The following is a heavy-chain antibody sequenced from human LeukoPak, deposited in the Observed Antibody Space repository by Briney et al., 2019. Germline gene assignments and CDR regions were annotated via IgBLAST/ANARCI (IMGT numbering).Heavy chain of an antibody. V-gene: IGHV1-69*13. D-gene: IGHD6-19*01. CDR2: IIPIFGTA. CDR3: ARDPYSSGWFGAPKYEIP. J-gene: IGHJ5*02. CDR1: GGTFSSYA. Sequence: SVKVSCKASGGTFSSYAISWVRQAPGQGLEWMGGIIPIFGTANYAQKFQGRVTITVDESTSTAYMELSSLRSEDTAVYYCARDPYSSGWFGAPKYEIPWGQGTLVTVSS.